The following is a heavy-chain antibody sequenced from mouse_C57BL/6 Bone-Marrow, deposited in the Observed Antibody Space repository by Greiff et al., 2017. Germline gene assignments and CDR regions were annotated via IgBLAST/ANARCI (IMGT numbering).Heavy chain of an antibody. V-gene: IGHV1-78*01. CDR1: GYTFTDHT. J-gene: IGHJ2*01. Sequence: QVQLQQSDAELVKPGASVKISCKVSGYTFTDHTIHWMKQRPEQSLEWIGYIYPRDGSTKYNEKFKGKATLTADKSSSTAYMQLNSLISEDSAVYFCARRDGLRLHFDYGGEGTTLTVSS. D-gene: IGHD3-2*02. CDR3: ARRDGLRLHFDY. CDR2: IYPRDGST.